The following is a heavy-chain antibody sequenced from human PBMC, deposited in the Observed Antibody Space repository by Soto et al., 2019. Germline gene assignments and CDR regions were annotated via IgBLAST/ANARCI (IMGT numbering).Heavy chain of an antibody. Sequence: QVQLQESGPGLVKPSGTLSLTCAVSSDSITSSNWWSWVRQSPGKGLEWIGEVSHSGSTNYIPSLKSRVTISVDKSRNQFSLRLNSVTAADTAVYYCARNRYGGYDFDSWGQGTLVTVSS. V-gene: IGHV4-4*02. CDR1: SDSITSSNW. CDR3: ARNRYGGYDFDS. D-gene: IGHD5-12*01. CDR2: VSHSGST. J-gene: IGHJ4*02.